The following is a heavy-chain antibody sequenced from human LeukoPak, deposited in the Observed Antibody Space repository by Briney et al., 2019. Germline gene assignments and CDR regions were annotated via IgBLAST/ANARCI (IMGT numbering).Heavy chain of an antibody. CDR2: INHSGST. Sequence: SETLSLTCAVYGGSSIPYYWSWIRQPPGKGLEWIGEINHSGSTNYNPSLKSRVTISVDTSKNQFSLKLSSVTAADTAVYYCARGGFYCGGDCYVDYWGQGTLVTVSS. V-gene: IGHV4-34*01. CDR1: GGSSIPYY. J-gene: IGHJ4*02. CDR3: ARGGFYCGGDCYVDY. D-gene: IGHD2-21*02.